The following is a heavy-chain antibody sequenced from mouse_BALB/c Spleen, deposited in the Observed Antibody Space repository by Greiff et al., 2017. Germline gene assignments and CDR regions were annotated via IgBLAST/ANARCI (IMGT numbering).Heavy chain of an antibody. CDR2: IYPGDGDT. J-gene: IGHJ3*01. V-gene: IGHV1-80*01. CDR3: ARNYRYDESFAY. Sequence: QVQLKQSGAELVRPGSSVKISCKASGYAFSSYWMNWVKQRPGQGLEWIGQIYPGDGDTNYNGKFKGKATLTADKSSSTAYMQLSSLTSEDSAVYFCARNYRYDESFAYWGQGTLVTVSA. D-gene: IGHD2-14*01. CDR1: GYAFSSYW.